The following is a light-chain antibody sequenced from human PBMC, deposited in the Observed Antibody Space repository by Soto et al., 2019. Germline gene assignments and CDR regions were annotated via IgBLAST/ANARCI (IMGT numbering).Light chain of an antibody. J-gene: IGKJ5*01. CDR1: QSVSSY. CDR3: QQRSNWLVT. V-gene: IGKV3-11*01. Sequence: EIVLTQSPATLCLSPGERATLSCRASQSVSSYLAWYQQKPGQAPRLLIYDASNRATGIPARFSGSGSGTDFTLTISSLEPEDFAVYYCQQRSNWLVTFGQGTRLEI. CDR2: DAS.